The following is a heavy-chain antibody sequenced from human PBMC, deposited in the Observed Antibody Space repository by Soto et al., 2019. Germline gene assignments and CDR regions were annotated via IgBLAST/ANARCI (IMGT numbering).Heavy chain of an antibody. CDR1: GFTFRNYA. V-gene: IGHV3-64D*06. D-gene: IGHD3-22*01. CDR2: ISSNGGNT. Sequence: GGSLRLSCSASGFTFRNYAMHWVRQAPGKGLEYVSAISSNGGNTHYADSVEGRFAISRDNSKNTLYLQMSSLSAEDTAVYYCVKDIGYDYSSYYFFDYWGQGTLVTVSS. CDR3: VKDIGYDYSSYYFFDY. J-gene: IGHJ4*02.